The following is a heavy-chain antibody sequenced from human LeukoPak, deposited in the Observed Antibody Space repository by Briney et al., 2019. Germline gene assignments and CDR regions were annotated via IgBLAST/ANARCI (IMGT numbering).Heavy chain of an antibody. CDR3: AKDLSVVGAHDSFDV. CDR2: ISYDGNTI. D-gene: IGHD1-26*01. J-gene: IGHJ3*01. Sequence: PGRSLRLSCAASGXSFSSYGMHWVRQAPGKGLEWLTVISYDGNTIYYADSVKGRFTISRDNSKNTLYLQMNTLRIEDTAVYYCAKDLSVVGAHDSFDVWGQGTMVTVSS. CDR1: GXSFSSYG. V-gene: IGHV3-30*18.